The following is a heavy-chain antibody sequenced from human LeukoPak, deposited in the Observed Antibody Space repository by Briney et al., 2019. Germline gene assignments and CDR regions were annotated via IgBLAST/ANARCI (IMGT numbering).Heavy chain of an antibody. J-gene: IGHJ4*02. V-gene: IGHV1-69*04. CDR3: ATIGYCSSTSCFEFDY. D-gene: IGHD2-2*01. CDR2: IIPIFGIA. Sequence: ASVKVSCKASGGTFSSYAISWVRQAPGQGLEWMGRIIPIFGIANYAQKFQGRVMITADKSTSTAYMELSSLRSEDTAVYYCATIGYCSSTSCFEFDYWGQGTLVTVSS. CDR1: GGTFSSYA.